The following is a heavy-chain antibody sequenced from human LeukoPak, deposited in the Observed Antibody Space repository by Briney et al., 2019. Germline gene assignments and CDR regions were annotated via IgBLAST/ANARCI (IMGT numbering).Heavy chain of an antibody. J-gene: IGHJ4*02. CDR2: IRYDGSNK. D-gene: IGHD3-22*01. CDR1: GFTFSSYG. Sequence: PGGSLRLSCAASGFTFSSYGMHWVRQAPGKGLEWVAFIRYDGSNKYYADSVKGRFTISRGNSKNTLYLQMNSLRAEDTAVYYCAKAASIITYYYDSSGYYGYFDYWGQGTLVTVSS. V-gene: IGHV3-30*02. CDR3: AKAASIITYYYDSSGYYGYFDY.